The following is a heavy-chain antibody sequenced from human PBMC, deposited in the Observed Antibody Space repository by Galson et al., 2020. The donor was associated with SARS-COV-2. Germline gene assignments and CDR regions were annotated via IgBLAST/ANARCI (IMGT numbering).Heavy chain of an antibody. D-gene: IGHD6-13*01. V-gene: IGHV3-48*01. CDR1: GFTVSSDG. J-gene: IGHJ4*02. Sequence: GESLKISCAASGFTVSSDGMNWVRQAPGKGLEWVSYMSSGGTVMYYADSVKGRFIVSRDNAKKSLYLQMSSLRASDNAVYYCARSNWYGDSWGQGTLVTVSS. CDR2: MSSGGTVM. CDR3: ARSNWYGDS.